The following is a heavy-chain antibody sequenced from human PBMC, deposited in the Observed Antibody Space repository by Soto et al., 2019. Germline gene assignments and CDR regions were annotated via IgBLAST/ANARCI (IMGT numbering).Heavy chain of an antibody. CDR1: GGIFSTYA. V-gene: IGHV1-69*01. D-gene: IGHD3-10*01. J-gene: IGHJ4*02. Sequence: QVQLVQSGAEVKKPGSSVKVSCTASGGIFSTYAISWLRQAPGQGLEWMGGIIPIFGTPNYAQRFQGRVTITADESTSTAYMELSRLRSEDTADYYCARDRDDYGSGNYYNRIDFWGQGTLVTVSS. CDR2: IIPIFGTP. CDR3: ARDRDDYGSGNYYNRIDF.